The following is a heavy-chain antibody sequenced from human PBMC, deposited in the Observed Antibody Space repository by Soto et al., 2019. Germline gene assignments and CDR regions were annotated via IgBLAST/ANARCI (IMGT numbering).Heavy chain of an antibody. J-gene: IGHJ6*02. CDR1: GFTFSSYW. CDR2: IKQDGSEK. D-gene: IGHD2-2*01. Sequence: PGGSVRLSCAASGFTFSSYWMSWVRQAPGKGLGWVANIKQDGSEKYYVDSVKGRFTISRDNAKNSLYLQMNSLRAEDTAVYYCARADIVVVPAADGMDVWGQGTTVTVSS. CDR3: ARADIVVVPAADGMDV. V-gene: IGHV3-7*03.